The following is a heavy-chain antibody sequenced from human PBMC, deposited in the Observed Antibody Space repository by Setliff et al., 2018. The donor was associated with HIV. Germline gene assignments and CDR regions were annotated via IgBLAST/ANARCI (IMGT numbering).Heavy chain of an antibody. J-gene: IGHJ4*02. CDR1: GDSIDRSNFF. Sequence: PSETLSLTCTVSGDSIDRSNFFWTWIRQHPGKGLEWIGYIYYSGSATYNPSLKRQASISVDTSRNEFSLKLSSVIAADTAVYFCARGGAFCGRDSCYYLDYWGQGNPVTVSS. CDR3: ARGGAFCGRDSCYYLDY. D-gene: IGHD2-21*02. CDR2: IYYSGSA. V-gene: IGHV4-31*02.